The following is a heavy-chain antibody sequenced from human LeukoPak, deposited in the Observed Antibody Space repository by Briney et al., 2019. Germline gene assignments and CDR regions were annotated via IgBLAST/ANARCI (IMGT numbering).Heavy chain of an antibody. V-gene: IGHV3-33*06. Sequence: GGSLRLSCAASGFTFSSYGMHWVRQAPGKGLEWVAVIWYDGSNKYYADSVKGRFTTSRDNSKNTLYLQMNSLRAEDTAMYYCAKGQDGSGSLGAFDIWGQGTMVTVSS. CDR3: AKGQDGSGSLGAFDI. J-gene: IGHJ3*02. CDR2: IWYDGSNK. D-gene: IGHD3-10*01. CDR1: GFTFSSYG.